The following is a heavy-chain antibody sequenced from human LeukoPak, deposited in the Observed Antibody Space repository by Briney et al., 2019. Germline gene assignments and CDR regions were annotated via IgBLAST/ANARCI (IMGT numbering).Heavy chain of an antibody. CDR2: IKQDGSEK. CDR1: GFTFSSYW. D-gene: IGHD2-2*03. J-gene: IGHJ3*02. Sequence: GGALRLSCAASGFTFSSYWMSWVRQAPGKGLEWVANIKQDGSEKYYVDSVKGRFTISRDNAKNSLYLQMNSLRAEDTAVYYCARDHDPYSPGWISDAFDIRGQGTMVTVSS. CDR3: ARDHDPYSPGWISDAFDI. V-gene: IGHV3-7*01.